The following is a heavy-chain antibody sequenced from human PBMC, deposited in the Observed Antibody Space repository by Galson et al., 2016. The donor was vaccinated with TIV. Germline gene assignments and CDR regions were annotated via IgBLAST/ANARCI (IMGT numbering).Heavy chain of an antibody. D-gene: IGHD6-19*01. Sequence: SLRLSCAASGFTFSTHWMHWVRQVPGKGLVWISRINSDGTSRSYVDSVKGRFTISRDNAKNTLYLQMNSLRAEDTAMYYCASSGWYSLDAFNIWGQGTMVPVSS. J-gene: IGHJ3*02. CDR2: INSDGTSR. V-gene: IGHV3-74*01. CDR1: GFTFSTHW. CDR3: ASSGWYSLDAFNI.